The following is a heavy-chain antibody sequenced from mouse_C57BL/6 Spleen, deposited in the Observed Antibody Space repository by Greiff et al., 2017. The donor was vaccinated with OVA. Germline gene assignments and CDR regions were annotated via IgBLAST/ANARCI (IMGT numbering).Heavy chain of an antibody. CDR3: TTPPSTTVVAIDD. D-gene: IGHD1-1*01. V-gene: IGHV14-4*01. CDR2: IDPENGDT. Sequence: EVQLQQSGAELVRPGASVKLSCTASGFNIKDDYMHWVKQRPEQGLEWIGWIDPENGDTEYASKFQGKATITADTSSNTAYRQLSSLTSEDTAVYYCTTPPSTTVVAIDDWGKGTTLTVSS. CDR1: GFNIKDDY. J-gene: IGHJ2*01.